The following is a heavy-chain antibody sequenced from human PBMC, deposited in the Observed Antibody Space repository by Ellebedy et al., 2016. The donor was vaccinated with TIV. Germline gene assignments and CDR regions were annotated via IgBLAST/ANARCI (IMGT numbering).Heavy chain of an antibody. CDR3: AREISYYYGMDV. CDR1: GGSISSGDYY. J-gene: IGHJ6*02. Sequence: MPSETLFLTCTVSGGSISSGDYYWSWIRQPPGKGLEWIGYIYYSGSTYYNPSLKSRVTISVDTSKNQFSLKLSSVTAADTAVFYCAREISYYYGMDVWGQGTTVTVSS. D-gene: IGHD3-3*01. V-gene: IGHV4-30-4*01. CDR2: IYYSGST.